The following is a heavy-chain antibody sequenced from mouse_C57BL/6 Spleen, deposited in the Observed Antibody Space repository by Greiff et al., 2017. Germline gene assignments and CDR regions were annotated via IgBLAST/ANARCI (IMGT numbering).Heavy chain of an antibody. CDR2: INPGSGGT. D-gene: IGHD1-1*01. V-gene: IGHV1-54*01. CDR3: ASRDYYGSSDWYFDV. Sequence: QVQLQQSGAELVRPGTSVKVSCKASGYAFTNYLIEWVKQRPGQGLEWIGVINPGSGGTNYNEKFKGKATLTADKSSSTAYMQLSSLTSEDSAVYFCASRDYYGSSDWYFDVWGTGSTVTVSS. J-gene: IGHJ1*03. CDR1: GYAFTNYL.